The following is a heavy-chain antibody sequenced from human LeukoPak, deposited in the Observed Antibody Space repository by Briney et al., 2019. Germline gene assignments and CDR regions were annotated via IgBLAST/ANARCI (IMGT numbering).Heavy chain of an antibody. CDR2: ISYDGSNK. D-gene: IGHD3-22*01. CDR1: GFTFSSYG. Sequence: GGSLRLSCAASGFTFSSYGMHWVRQAPGKGLEWVAVISYDGSNKYYADSVKGRFTISRDNSKNTLYLQMNSLRAEDTAVYYCARDPQEYYDSSGAFDIWGQGTMVTVSS. CDR3: ARDPQEYYDSSGAFDI. J-gene: IGHJ3*02. V-gene: IGHV3-30*03.